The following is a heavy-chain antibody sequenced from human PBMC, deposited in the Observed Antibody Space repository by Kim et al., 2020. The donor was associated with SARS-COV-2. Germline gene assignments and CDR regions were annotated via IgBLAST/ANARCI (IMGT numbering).Heavy chain of an antibody. CDR3: ARGGYSSSWYRLKEDAFDI. V-gene: IGHV1-2*05. Sequence: ASVKVSCKASGYTFTGYYMHWVRQAPGQGLEWMGRINPNSGGTNYAQKFRGRVTMTRDTSISTAYMELSRLRSDDTVVYYCARGGYSSSWYRLKEDAFDIWGQGTMVTVSS. CDR2: INPNSGGT. J-gene: IGHJ3*02. CDR1: GYTFTGYY. D-gene: IGHD6-13*01.